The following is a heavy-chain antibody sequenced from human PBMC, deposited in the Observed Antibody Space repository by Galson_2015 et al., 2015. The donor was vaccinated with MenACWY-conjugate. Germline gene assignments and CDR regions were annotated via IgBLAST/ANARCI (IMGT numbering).Heavy chain of an antibody. V-gene: IGHV3-7*03. CDR1: GFTFSDYW. CDR2: IKTDGSDK. Sequence: SLRLSCAASGFTFSDYWMTWVRQAPGKGLEWVANIKTDGSDKNYVDSVKGRFTISRDNSKNSLSLQMNSLRAEDTAVYYCARKGGMDFWGLGTLVTVSS. D-gene: IGHD6-13*01. J-gene: IGHJ4*02. CDR3: ARKGGMDF.